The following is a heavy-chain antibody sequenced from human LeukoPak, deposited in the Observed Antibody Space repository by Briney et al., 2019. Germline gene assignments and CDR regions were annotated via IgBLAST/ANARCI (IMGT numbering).Heavy chain of an antibody. CDR3: AREKVGERAFDI. CDR1: GFTFSSYA. D-gene: IGHD3-16*01. CDR2: ISYDGSNK. Sequence: GGSLRLSCAASGFTFSSYAMSWVRQAPGKGLEWVAVISYDGSNKYYADSVKGRFTISRDNSKNTLYLQMNSLRAEDTAVYYCAREKVGERAFDIWGQGTMVTVSS. J-gene: IGHJ3*02. V-gene: IGHV3-30-3*01.